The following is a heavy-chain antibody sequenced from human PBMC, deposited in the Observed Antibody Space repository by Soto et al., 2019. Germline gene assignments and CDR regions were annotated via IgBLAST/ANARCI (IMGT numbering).Heavy chain of an antibody. V-gene: IGHV3-23*01. D-gene: IGHD5-18*01. CDR1: GFTFSSYA. J-gene: IGHJ6*02. Sequence: GGSLRLSCAASGFTFSSYAMSWVRQAPGKGLEWVSAISGSGGSTYYADSVKGRFTISRDNSKNTLYLQMNSLRAEDTAVYYCARYTRGDYYYGMDVWGQGTTVTVYS. CDR2: ISGSGGST. CDR3: ARYTRGDYYYGMDV.